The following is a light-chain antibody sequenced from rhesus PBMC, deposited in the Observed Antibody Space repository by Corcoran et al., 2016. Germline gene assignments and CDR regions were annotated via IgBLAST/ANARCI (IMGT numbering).Light chain of an antibody. V-gene: IGKV1S12*01. J-gene: IGKJ2*01. CDR3: QHYYDNPYS. CDR2: AAS. Sequence: DIQMTQSPSALSASVGDRVTISCRASQNIYSNLAWYQQKPGKAPKLLIYAASRLQTGIPSRFSGSGSGIYCTLTISSLQPEDSAAYYCQHYYDNPYSFGQGTKVEIK. CDR1: QNIYSN.